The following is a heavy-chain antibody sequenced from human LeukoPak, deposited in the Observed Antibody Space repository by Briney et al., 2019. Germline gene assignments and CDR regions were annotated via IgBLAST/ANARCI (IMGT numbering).Heavy chain of an antibody. V-gene: IGHV3-7*01. CDR3: ARDLYCSGGSCYSLDS. D-gene: IGHD2-15*01. J-gene: IGHJ4*02. CDR1: GFTFSNCW. CDR2: IKQDGSEK. Sequence: AGGSLRLSCAASGFTFSNCWMSWVRQAPGKGLEWVANIKQDGSEKYYVNSVKGRFTISRDNAKNSLYLQMNSLRAEDTAVYYCARDLYCSGGSCYSLDSWGQGALVTVSS.